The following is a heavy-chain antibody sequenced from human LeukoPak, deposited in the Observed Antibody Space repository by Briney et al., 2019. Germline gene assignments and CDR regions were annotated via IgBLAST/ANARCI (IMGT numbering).Heavy chain of an antibody. V-gene: IGHV3-23*01. CDR2: ISGSGGST. CDR1: GFTFSSYA. CDR3: ASGGSSGWFDYYYYYMDV. D-gene: IGHD6-19*01. J-gene: IGHJ6*03. Sequence: GGSLRLSCAASGFTFSSYAMSWVRQAPGKGREWVSAISGSGGSTYYADSVKGRFTISRDNSKNTLYLQMNSLRAEDTAVYYCASGGSSGWFDYYYYYMDVWGEGTTVTVSS.